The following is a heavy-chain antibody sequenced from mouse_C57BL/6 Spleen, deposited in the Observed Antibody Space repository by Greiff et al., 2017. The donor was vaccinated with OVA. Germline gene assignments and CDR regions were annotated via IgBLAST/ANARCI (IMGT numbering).Heavy chain of an antibody. CDR1: GYTFPSYD. J-gene: IGHJ1*03. CDR2: IYPRDGST. V-gene: IGHV1-85*01. D-gene: IGHD1-1*01. CDR3: ARSYGSSYWYFDV. Sequence: QVTLKVSGPELVKPGASVKLSCKASGYTFPSYDINWVKQRPGQGLEWIGWIYPRDGSTKSNEKFKGKATLTVDTSSSTAYMELHSLTSEDSAVYFCARSYGSSYWYFDVWGTGTTVTVSS.